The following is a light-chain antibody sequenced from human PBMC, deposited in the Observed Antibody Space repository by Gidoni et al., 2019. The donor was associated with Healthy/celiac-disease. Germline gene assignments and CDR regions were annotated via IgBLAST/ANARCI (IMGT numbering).Light chain of an antibody. J-gene: IGLJ1*01. CDR3: QSYDSSLSGSYV. CDR2: GNS. V-gene: IGLV1-40*01. Sequence: QSVLTQPPSVSRAPGQRVTISCTGSSSNIGAGYDVHWYQQLPGTAPKLLIYGNSNRPSGVPDRFSGSKSGNSASLAITGLQAEDEADYYCQSYDSSLSGSYVFGTGTKVTVL. CDR1: SSNIGAGYD.